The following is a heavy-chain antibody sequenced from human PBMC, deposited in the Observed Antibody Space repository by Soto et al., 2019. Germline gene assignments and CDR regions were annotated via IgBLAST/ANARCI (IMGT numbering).Heavy chain of an antibody. V-gene: IGHV3-11*01. CDR1: GFTFSDYY. CDR3: ARDFSHSSGYYYGGPNWFDP. Sequence: GGSLRLSCAASGFTFSDYYMSWIRQAPGKGLEWVSYISSSGSTIYYADSVKGRFTISRDNAKNSLYLQMNSLRSEDTAVYYCARDFSHSSGYYYGGPNWFDPWGQGTLVTVSS. J-gene: IGHJ5*02. CDR2: ISSSGSTI. D-gene: IGHD3-22*01.